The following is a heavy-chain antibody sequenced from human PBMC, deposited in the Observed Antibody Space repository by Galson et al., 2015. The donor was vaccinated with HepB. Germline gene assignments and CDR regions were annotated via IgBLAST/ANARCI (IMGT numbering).Heavy chain of an antibody. CDR2: IKQDGSEK. J-gene: IGHJ3*02. Sequence: SLRLSCAASGFIFSNYWMSWVRQAPGKGLEWVANIKQDGSEKYYVDSVKGRFTISRDNAKNSLYLQMNSLRAEDTAVYYCARGLSREFGSSWYWGDIWGQGTMVTVSS. CDR3: ARGLSREFGSSWYWGDI. CDR1: GFIFSNYW. D-gene: IGHD6-13*01. V-gene: IGHV3-7*03.